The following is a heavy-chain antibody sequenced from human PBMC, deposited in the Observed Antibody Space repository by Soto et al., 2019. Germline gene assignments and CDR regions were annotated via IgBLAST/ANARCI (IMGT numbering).Heavy chain of an antibody. CDR1: GYTFTGYY. V-gene: IGHV1-2*04. Sequence: GASVKVSCKASGYTFTGYYMHWVRQAPGQGLEWMGWINPNSGGTNYAQKFQGWVTMTRDTSISTAYMELSRLRSDDTAVYYCARETIFGGVIHARDYYYGMDVWGQGTTVTVSS. D-gene: IGHD3-3*01. CDR3: ARETIFGGVIHARDYYYGMDV. J-gene: IGHJ6*01. CDR2: INPNSGGT.